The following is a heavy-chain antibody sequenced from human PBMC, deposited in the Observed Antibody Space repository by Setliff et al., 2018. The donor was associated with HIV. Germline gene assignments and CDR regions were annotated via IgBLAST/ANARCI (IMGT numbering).Heavy chain of an antibody. CDR2: INQVESEK. J-gene: IGHJ6*02. Sequence: PGGSLRLSCAASGFTFSSFWMSWVRQAPGKGLEWVANINQVESEKYYVDSVKGRFTISRDNAKNSLYLQMNSLGVEDTAIYFCVGGKRYAYTSGGLDVWGQGTTVTVSS. V-gene: IGHV3-7*01. CDR3: VGGKRYAYTSGGLDV. D-gene: IGHD3-16*01. CDR1: GFTFSSFW.